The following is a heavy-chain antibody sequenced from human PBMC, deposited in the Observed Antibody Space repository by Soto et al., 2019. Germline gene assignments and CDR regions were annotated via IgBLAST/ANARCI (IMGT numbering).Heavy chain of an antibody. CDR1: GFTFSSYG. D-gene: IGHD3-3*01. V-gene: IGHV3-30*18. CDR3: AKGSRSGAFDP. CDR2: ISYDGSNK. Sequence: GGSLRLSCAASGFTFSSYGMHWVRQAPGKGLEWVAVISYDGSNKYYADSVKGRFTISRDNSKNTLYLQMNSLRAEDTAVYYCAKGSRSGAFDPWGQGTLVTVSS. J-gene: IGHJ5*02.